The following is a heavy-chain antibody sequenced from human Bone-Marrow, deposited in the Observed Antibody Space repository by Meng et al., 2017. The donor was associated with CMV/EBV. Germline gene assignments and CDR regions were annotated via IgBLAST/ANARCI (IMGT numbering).Heavy chain of an antibody. CDR1: GFTFSSYE. CDR3: ARGYPNYYYGMDV. D-gene: IGHD2-2*02. CDR2: VNNDGSST. Sequence: GESLKISCAASGFTFSSYEMNWVRQAPGKGLVWVSYVNNDGSSTNYADSVKGRFTISRDHARSTVYLQMNSLRAEDTAVYYCARGYPNYYYGMDVWGQGTTVTVSS. J-gene: IGHJ6*02. V-gene: IGHV3-74*01.